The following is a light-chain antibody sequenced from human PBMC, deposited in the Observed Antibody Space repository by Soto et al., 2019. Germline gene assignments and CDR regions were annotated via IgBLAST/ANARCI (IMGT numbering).Light chain of an antibody. CDR2: GAS. J-gene: IGKJ1*01. V-gene: IGKV3D-15*01. CDR3: QQYNNWPPWT. CDR1: QSVSTN. Sequence: EIVLTQSPATLSLSPGERATLSCEASQSVSTNYIAWYQQKPGLAPRLLMSGASSRASGVPVRFSGSGSGTEFTLTISSLQSEDFAVYYCQQYNNWPPWTFGQGTKVDIK.